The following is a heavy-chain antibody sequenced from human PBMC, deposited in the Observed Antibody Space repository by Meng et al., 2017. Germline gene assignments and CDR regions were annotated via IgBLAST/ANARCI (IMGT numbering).Heavy chain of an antibody. J-gene: IGHJ6*02. CDR3: ASQLAYYYYGMDV. Sequence: SETLSLTCTVSGGSVSSGSYYWSWIRQPPGKGLEWIGYIYYSGSTNYNPSLKSRVTISVDTSENQFSLKLSSVTAADTAVYYCASQLAYYYYGMDVWGQGTTVTVSS. V-gene: IGHV4-61*01. CDR2: IYYSGST. CDR1: GGSVSSGSYY. D-gene: IGHD2-2*01.